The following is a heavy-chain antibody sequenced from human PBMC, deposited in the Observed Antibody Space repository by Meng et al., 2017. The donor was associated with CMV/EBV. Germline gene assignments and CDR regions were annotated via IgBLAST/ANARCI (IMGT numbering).Heavy chain of an antibody. V-gene: IGHV4-59*01. Sequence: SETLSLTCTVSGGSISSYYWSWIRQPPGKGLEWIGYIYYSGSTNYNPSLKSRVTISVDTSKNQFSLKLSSVTAADTAVYYCARDVTIFGTRRGMDVGGQGTTVTVSS. CDR3: ARDVTIFGTRRGMDV. CDR2: IYYSGST. J-gene: IGHJ6*02. CDR1: GGSISSYY. D-gene: IGHD3-3*01.